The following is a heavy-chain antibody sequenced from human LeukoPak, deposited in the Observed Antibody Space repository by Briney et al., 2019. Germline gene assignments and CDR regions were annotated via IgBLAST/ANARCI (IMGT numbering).Heavy chain of an antibody. CDR3: ASLVRYSSGWLDY. Sequence: GGSPRLSCAASGFTVSSNYMSWVRQAPGKGLEWVSVIYSGGSTYYADSVKGRFTISRDNYKNTLYLQVNSLRAEDTAVYYCASLVRYSSGWLDYWGQGTLVTVSS. J-gene: IGHJ4*02. V-gene: IGHV3-53*01. D-gene: IGHD6-19*01. CDR2: IYSGGST. CDR1: GFTVSSNY.